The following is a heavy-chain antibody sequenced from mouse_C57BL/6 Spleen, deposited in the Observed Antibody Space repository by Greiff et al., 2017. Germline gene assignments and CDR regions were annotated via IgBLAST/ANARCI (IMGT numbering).Heavy chain of an antibody. D-gene: IGHD2-3*01. CDR2: INPGSGGT. J-gene: IGHJ4*01. Sequence: VQLQQSGAELVRPGTSVKVSCKASGYAFTNYLIEWVKQRPGQGLEWIGVINPGSGGTNYNEKFKGKATLTADKSSSTAYMQLSSLTSEDSAVYFCARCDGYSYAMDYWGQGTSVTVSS. CDR1: GYAFTNYL. CDR3: ARCDGYSYAMDY. V-gene: IGHV1-54*01.